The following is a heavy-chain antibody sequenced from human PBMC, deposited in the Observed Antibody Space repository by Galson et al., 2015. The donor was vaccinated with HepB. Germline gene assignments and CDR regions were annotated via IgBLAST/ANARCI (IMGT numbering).Heavy chain of an antibody. CDR1: GFTFSSYD. J-gene: IGHJ4*02. CDR2: ISFDGSDT. Sequence: SLRLSCAGSGFTFSSYDMHWVRQAPGKGLEWVAFISFDGSDTYYADSVKGRFTISRDNSRNTLYLQMNSLRAEDTAVYFCARYRFFDFWGQGTLVAVSS. CDR3: ARYRFFDF. V-gene: IGHV3-30*03. D-gene: IGHD3-16*02.